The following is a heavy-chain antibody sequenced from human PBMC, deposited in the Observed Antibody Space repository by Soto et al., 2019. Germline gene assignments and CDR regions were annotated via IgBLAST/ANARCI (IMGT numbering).Heavy chain of an antibody. V-gene: IGHV3-30*18. CDR1: GFTFSSYG. CDR3: AKDFNFRRYYDFWSGYYMHYGMDV. D-gene: IGHD3-3*01. CDR2: ISYDGSNK. Sequence: GGSLRLSCAASGFTFSSYGMHWVRQAPGKGLEWVAVISYDGSNKYYADSVKGRFTISRDNSKNTLYLQMNSLRAEDTAVYYCAKDFNFRRYYDFWSGYYMHYGMDVWGQGTTVTVSS. J-gene: IGHJ6*02.